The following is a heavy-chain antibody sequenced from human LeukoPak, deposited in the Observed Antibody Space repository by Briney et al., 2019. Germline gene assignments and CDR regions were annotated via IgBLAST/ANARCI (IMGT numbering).Heavy chain of an antibody. CDR2: INWGGGST. V-gene: IGHV3-20*04. CDR3: ARAPITSPFYFDY. D-gene: IGHD2-2*01. Sequence: GGSLRLSCTASGFAFDEHGMSWVRQVPGKGLEWVSGINWGGGSTGYADPLRGRFTISRDNAKNSLYLQMDSLRAEDTALYYCARAPITSPFYFDYWGLGTLVTVSS. CDR1: GFAFDEHG. J-gene: IGHJ4*02.